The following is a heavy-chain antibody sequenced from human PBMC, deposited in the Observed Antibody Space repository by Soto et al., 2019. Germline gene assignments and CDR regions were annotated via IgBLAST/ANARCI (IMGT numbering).Heavy chain of an antibody. CDR2: IYSGGST. Sequence: PGGSLRLSCAASGFTVSSNYMSWVRQAPGKGLEWVSVIYSGGSTYYADSVKGRFTISRDNSKNTLYLQMNSLRAEDTAVYYCARDRSSSSGDYYYGMDVWGQGTTVTVS. V-gene: IGHV3-53*01. CDR3: ARDRSSSSGDYYYGMDV. D-gene: IGHD6-6*01. CDR1: GFTVSSNY. J-gene: IGHJ6*02.